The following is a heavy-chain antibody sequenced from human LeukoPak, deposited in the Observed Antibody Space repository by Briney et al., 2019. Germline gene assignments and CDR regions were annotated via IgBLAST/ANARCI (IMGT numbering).Heavy chain of an antibody. CDR3: ARDVTGYSLSSGY. J-gene: IGHJ4*02. CDR2: INPSGGST. V-gene: IGHV1-46*01. D-gene: IGHD3-9*01. CDR1: GYTFTSYY. Sequence: GASVKVSCKASGYTFTSYYMHWVRQAPGQGLEWMGIINPSGGSTSYAQKFQGRVTITADESTSTVYMELSSLRSEDTGVYYCARDVTGYSLSSGYWGQGTLVTVTS.